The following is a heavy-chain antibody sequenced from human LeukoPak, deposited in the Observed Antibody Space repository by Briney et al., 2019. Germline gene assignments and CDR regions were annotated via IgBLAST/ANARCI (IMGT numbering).Heavy chain of an antibody. J-gene: IGHJ4*02. V-gene: IGHV3-23*01. Sequence: GGSLRLSCEASGFKFGTYAMTWVRQAPGKGLEWVSTLSGTGGSTYYADSVKGRFTISRDNSENTLFLQMNSLKAEGTAIYYCAKNRRVEATPVDYWGQGTLVTVSS. CDR2: LSGTGGST. CDR3: AKNRRVEATPVDY. CDR1: GFKFGTYA. D-gene: IGHD2-15*01.